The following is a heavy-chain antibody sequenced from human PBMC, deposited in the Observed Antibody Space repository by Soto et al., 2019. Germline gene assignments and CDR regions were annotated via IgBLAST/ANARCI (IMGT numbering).Heavy chain of an antibody. D-gene: IGHD3-22*01. CDR1: GDSVSSNSAA. CDR3: AIDSFNGYSNDAFDI. CDR2: TNYRSQCYA. Sequence: SQTISLTCAISGDSVSSNSAAWNWIRQSPSRDLEWLGKTNYRSQCYAEYAVSVKSRITINPDTSKNQFSLQLTSVTPDDTAVYYCAIDSFNGYSNDAFDIWGQGTMVTV. J-gene: IGHJ3*02. V-gene: IGHV6-1*01.